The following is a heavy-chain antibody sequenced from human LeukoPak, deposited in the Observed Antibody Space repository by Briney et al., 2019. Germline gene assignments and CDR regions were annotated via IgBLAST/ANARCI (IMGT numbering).Heavy chain of an antibody. J-gene: IGHJ5*02. Sequence: SVKVSCKASGGTLNNYTISWVRQAPGQGLEWMGAIIPMTGTANYAQKFQGRVTITADESTSTAYMELSSLRSEDTAVYYCARAHFYYGSGGRGWFDPWGQGTLVTVSS. CDR1: GGTLNNYT. D-gene: IGHD3-10*01. CDR2: IIPMTGTA. CDR3: ARAHFYYGSGGRGWFDP. V-gene: IGHV1-69*13.